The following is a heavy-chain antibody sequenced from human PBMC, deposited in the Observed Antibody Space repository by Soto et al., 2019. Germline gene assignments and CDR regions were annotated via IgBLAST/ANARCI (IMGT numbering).Heavy chain of an antibody. CDR3: ASWGSGYGALDAFDI. CDR2: IDPSDSYT. V-gene: IGHV5-10-1*01. D-gene: IGHD3-22*01. Sequence: GESLKISCKGSGYSFTTYWIGWVRHMPGKGLEWMGRIDPSDSYTNYSPSFQGHVTISADKSISTAYLQWSSLKASDTAMYYCASWGSGYGALDAFDIWGQGTMVTVSS. J-gene: IGHJ3*02. CDR1: GYSFTTYW.